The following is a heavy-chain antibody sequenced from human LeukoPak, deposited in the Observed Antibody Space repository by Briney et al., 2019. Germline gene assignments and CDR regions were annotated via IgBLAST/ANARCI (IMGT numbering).Heavy chain of an antibody. CDR3: AKRVDYSSSSGGYFDY. CDR2: ISSSSSYI. V-gene: IGHV3-21*04. D-gene: IGHD6-6*01. Sequence: GGSLRLSCAASGFTFSSYSMNWVRQAPGKGLEWVSSISSSSSYIYYAGSVKGRFTISRDNSKNTLYLEMSSLRAEDTAIYYCAKRVDYSSSSGGYFDYWGQGTLVTVSA. J-gene: IGHJ4*02. CDR1: GFTFSSYS.